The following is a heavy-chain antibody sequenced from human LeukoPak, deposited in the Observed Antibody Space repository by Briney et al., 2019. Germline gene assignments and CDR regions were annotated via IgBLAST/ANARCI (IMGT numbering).Heavy chain of an antibody. D-gene: IGHD3-9*01. J-gene: IGHJ4*02. CDR1: GYTFTGYF. CDR2: INPNTGGT. CDR3: ARVHATGYFSLDLGY. Sequence: ASVRVSCKASGYTFTGYFMHWVRQAPGQGLDWMGRINPNTGGTKYAQKFQGRVTMTRDTSIGTAYMELSTVTSDDTAVYFCARVHATGYFSLDLGYWGQGTLVTVSS. V-gene: IGHV1-2*06.